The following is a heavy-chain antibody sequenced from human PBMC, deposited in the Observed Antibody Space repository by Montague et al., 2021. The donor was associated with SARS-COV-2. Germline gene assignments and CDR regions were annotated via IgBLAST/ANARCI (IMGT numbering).Heavy chain of an antibody. D-gene: IGHD2-15*01. Sequence: SETLSLTCTVSDGSISHYYWNWIRQPPGKGLEWIGYIHFSGSTNYNPSLKSRVAISLDSSENQFSLKLSSVTAADTAVYYCSRLPPGSARDEYWGQGILVTVSS. CDR2: IHFSGST. V-gene: IGHV4-59*08. CDR3: SRLPPGSARDEY. CDR1: DGSISHYY. J-gene: IGHJ4*02.